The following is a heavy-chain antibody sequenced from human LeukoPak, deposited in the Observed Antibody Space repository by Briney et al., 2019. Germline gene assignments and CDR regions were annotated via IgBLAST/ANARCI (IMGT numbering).Heavy chain of an antibody. CDR3: AKEYSPLTYYYDSSGYYPDY. Sequence: GGSLRLSCAASGFTFSSYGMHWVRQAPGKGLEWVAVISYDGSNKYYADSVKGRFTISRDNSKNTLYLQTNSLRAEDTAVYYCAKEYSPLTYYYDSSGYYPDYWGQGTLVTVSS. CDR1: GFTFSSYG. J-gene: IGHJ4*02. D-gene: IGHD3-22*01. CDR2: ISYDGSNK. V-gene: IGHV3-30*18.